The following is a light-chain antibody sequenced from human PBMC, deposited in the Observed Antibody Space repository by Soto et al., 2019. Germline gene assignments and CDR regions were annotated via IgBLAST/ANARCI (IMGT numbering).Light chain of an antibody. CDR3: QQSYSTLWT. J-gene: IGKJ1*01. CDR1: QSIRSY. V-gene: IGKV1-39*01. CDR2: AAS. Sequence: DIQMTQSPSSLSASVGDRVTITCRASQSIRSYLNWYQQKPGKAPKLLIYAASSLQSGVPSRFSGSGSGTDFTLTISSLRPEDFATYYCQQSYSTLWTFGQGTKVEIK.